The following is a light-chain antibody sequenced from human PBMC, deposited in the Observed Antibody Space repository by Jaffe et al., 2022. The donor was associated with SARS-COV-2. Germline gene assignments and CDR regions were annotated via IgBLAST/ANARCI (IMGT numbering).Light chain of an antibody. CDR2: WAS. CDR3: QQYYSTPPAFT. V-gene: IGKV4-1*01. Sequence: DIVMTQSPDSLAVSLGERATINCKSSQSVLYSSNNKNYLAWYQQKPGQPPKLLIYWASTRQSGVPDRFSGSGSGTDFTLTISGLQAEDVAVYYCQQYYSTPPAFTFGPGTKVDIK. CDR1: QSVLYSSNNKNY. J-gene: IGKJ3*01.